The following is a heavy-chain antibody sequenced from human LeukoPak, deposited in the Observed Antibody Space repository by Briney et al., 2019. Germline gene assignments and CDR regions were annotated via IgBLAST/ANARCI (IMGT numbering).Heavy chain of an antibody. CDR3: ARSPRLEQQLVLSGRGQAGFDY. D-gene: IGHD6-13*01. CDR2: IYSADNT. CDR1: GFTVSSNY. Sequence: GGSLRLSCAASGFTVSSNYMSWVRQAPGKGLEWVSVIYSADNTYYADSVKGRFTISRDNSKNTLYLQMNSLRAEDTAVYYCARSPRLEQQLVLSGRGQAGFDYWGQGTLVTVSS. V-gene: IGHV3-66*01. J-gene: IGHJ4*02.